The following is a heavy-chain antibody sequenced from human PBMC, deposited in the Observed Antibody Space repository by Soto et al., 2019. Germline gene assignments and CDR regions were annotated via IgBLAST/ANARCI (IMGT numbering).Heavy chain of an antibody. CDR3: AKDRITMVRGAPGY. Sequence: GSGPTLANPTQTLTLTCTFSGFSLSTSGVGVGWIRQPPGKALDWLALIYWDDDKRYSPSLKSRLTITKDTSKNQVVLTMTNMDPVDTAVYYCAKDRITMVRGAPGYWGQGTLVTVSS. CDR1: GFSLSTSGVG. D-gene: IGHD3-10*01. CDR2: IYWDDDK. V-gene: IGHV2-5*02. J-gene: IGHJ4*02.